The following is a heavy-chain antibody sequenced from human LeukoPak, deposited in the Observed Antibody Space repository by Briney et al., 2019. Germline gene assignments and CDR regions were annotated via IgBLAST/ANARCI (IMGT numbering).Heavy chain of an antibody. V-gene: IGHV1-2*02. J-gene: IGHJ3*02. CDR1: GYTFTGYY. CDR3: ARYLPMYSSNWYGAFDI. Sequence: ASVKVSCKASGYTFTGYYMHWVRQAPGQGLEWMGWINPNSGGTNYAQKFQGRVTMTRDTSISTAYMELSRLRSHDTAVYYCARYLPMYSSNWYGAFDIWGQGTMVNVA. D-gene: IGHD6-13*01. CDR2: INPNSGGT.